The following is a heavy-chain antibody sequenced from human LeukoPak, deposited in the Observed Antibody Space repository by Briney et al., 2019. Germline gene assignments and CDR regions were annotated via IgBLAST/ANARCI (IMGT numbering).Heavy chain of an antibody. J-gene: IGHJ4*02. CDR3: ARATVYHFDY. V-gene: IGHV1-69*04. Sequence: SVMVSCKASGGTFSSYAISWVRQAPGQGLEWMGRIIPILGIANYAQKFQGRVTITADKSTSTAYMELSSLRSEDTAVYYCARATVYHFDYWGQGTLVTVSS. D-gene: IGHD4-17*01. CDR1: GGTFSSYA. CDR2: IIPILGIA.